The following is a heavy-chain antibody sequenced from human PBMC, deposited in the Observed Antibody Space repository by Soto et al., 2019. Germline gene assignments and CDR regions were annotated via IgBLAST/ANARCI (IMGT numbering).Heavy chain of an antibody. Sequence: QVQLVQSGAEVKKPGASVKVSCKASGYTFTSYYMHWVRQAPGQGLEWMGIINPSGGSTRYAQKFQGRVTMTRDTSTSTVYMELSSLRSEDTAVYYCADSSSSLGAFDIWGQGTMVTVSS. CDR2: INPSGGST. J-gene: IGHJ3*02. D-gene: IGHD6-6*01. V-gene: IGHV1-46*01. CDR1: GYTFTSYY. CDR3: ADSSSSLGAFDI.